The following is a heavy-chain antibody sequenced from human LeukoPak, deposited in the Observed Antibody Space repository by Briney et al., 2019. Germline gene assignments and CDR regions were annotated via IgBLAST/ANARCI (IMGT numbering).Heavy chain of an antibody. Sequence: GGFLRLSCAASGFTFSSYAMSWVRQAPGKGLEWVSAISGSGGSTYYADSVKGRFTISRDNAKNSLYLQMNSLRAEDTAVYYCARDPNRYSGSPAFWGQGTLVTVSS. CDR2: ISGSGGST. CDR3: ARDPNRYSGSPAF. CDR1: GFTFSSYA. V-gene: IGHV3-23*01. J-gene: IGHJ4*02. D-gene: IGHD1-26*01.